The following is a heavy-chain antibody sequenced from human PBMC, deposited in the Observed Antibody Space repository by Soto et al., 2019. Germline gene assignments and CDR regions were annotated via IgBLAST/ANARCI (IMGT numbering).Heavy chain of an antibody. V-gene: IGHV3-7*05. CDR3: ARDRDSSSPPYYYYGMDV. CDR2: IKQDGSEK. CDR1: GFTFSSYW. Sequence: PGGSLRLSCAASGFTFSSYWMSWVRQAPGKGLEWVANIKQDGSEKYYVDSVKGRFTISRDNAKNSLYLQMNSLRAEDMAVYCCARDRDSSSPPYYYYGMDVWGQGTTVTVSS. D-gene: IGHD6-6*01. J-gene: IGHJ6*02.